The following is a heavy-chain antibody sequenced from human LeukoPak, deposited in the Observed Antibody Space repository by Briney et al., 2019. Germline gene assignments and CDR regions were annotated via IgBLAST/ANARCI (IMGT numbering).Heavy chain of an antibody. CDR2: INHSGST. D-gene: IGHD3-10*01. CDR3: ARESYYGSGGYLPRAFDY. Sequence: SETLSLTCAVYGGSFSGYYWSWIRQPPGKGLEWIGEINHSGSTNYNPSLKSRVTISVDTSKNQFSLKLSSVTAADTAVYYCARESYYGSGGYLPRAFDYWGQGTLVTVSS. J-gene: IGHJ4*02. V-gene: IGHV4-34*01. CDR1: GGSFSGYY.